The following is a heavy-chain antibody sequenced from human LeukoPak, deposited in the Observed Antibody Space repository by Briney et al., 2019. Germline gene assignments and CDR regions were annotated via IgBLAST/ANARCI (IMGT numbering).Heavy chain of an antibody. Sequence: GGSLRLFCAASGFTFSSYAMSWVRQAPGKGLEWVSSISGGGGSTYHADSVKGRFTISRDNSENSLYLQMNSLRAEDTAVYYCARRRRDGYKLGPRAPYYFDYWGQGTLVTVSS. CDR3: ARRRRDGYKLGPRAPYYFDY. CDR2: ISGGGGST. V-gene: IGHV3-23*01. D-gene: IGHD5-24*01. J-gene: IGHJ4*02. CDR1: GFTFSSYA.